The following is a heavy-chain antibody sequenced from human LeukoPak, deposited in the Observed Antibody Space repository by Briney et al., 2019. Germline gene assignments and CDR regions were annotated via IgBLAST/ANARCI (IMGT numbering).Heavy chain of an antibody. D-gene: IGHD5-18*01. CDR3: AREYSRGRFDY. CDR2: TYYRSKWYN. Sequence: SQTLSLTCGISGDSVSSNSAAWYWIRQSPSRGLEWLGRTYYRSKWYNNYAVSVKSRITINPDSSKNQVSLQLNSVTPEDTAMYYCAREYSRGRFDYWGQGTLVTVSS. J-gene: IGHJ4*02. CDR1: GDSVSSNSAA. V-gene: IGHV6-1*01.